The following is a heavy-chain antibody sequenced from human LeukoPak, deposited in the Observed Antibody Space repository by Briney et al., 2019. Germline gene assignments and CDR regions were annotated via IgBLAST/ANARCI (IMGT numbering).Heavy chain of an antibody. CDR3: ARDGYSSGWDQYYYYYMDV. CDR2: INHSGST. D-gene: IGHD6-19*01. J-gene: IGHJ6*03. Sequence: SETLSLTCAVYGGSFSGYYWSWIRQPPGKGLEWIGEINHSGSTNYNPSLKSRVTISVDTSKNQFSLKLSSVTAADTAVYYCARDGYSSGWDQYYYYYMDVWGKGTTVTVSS. CDR1: GGSFSGYY. V-gene: IGHV4-34*01.